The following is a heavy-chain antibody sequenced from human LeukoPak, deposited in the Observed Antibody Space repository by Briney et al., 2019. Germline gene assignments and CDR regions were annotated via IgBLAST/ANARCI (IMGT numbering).Heavy chain of an antibody. D-gene: IGHD6-19*01. CDR1: GYTFTSYA. J-gene: IGHJ4*02. CDR2: INAGNGNT. Sequence: ASVKVSCKASGYTFTSYAMHWVRQAPGQRLEWMGWINAGNGNTKYSQEFQGRVTITRDTSASTAYMELSSLRSEDMAVYYCALARGHSSGWYPPFDYWGQGTLVTVSS. CDR3: ALARGHSSGWYPPFDY. V-gene: IGHV1-3*03.